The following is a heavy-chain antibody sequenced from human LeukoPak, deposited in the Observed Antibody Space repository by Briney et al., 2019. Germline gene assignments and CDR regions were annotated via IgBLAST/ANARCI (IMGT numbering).Heavy chain of an antibody. V-gene: IGHV4-34*01. CDR2: INHSGST. Sequence: PSETLSLTCAVYGGSFSGYYWSWIRQPPGKGLEWIGEINHSGSTNYNPSLKSRVTISVDTSKNQFSLKLSSVTAADTAVYYCARAKLYSSGWSYFDYWGQGTLVTVSS. J-gene: IGHJ4*02. CDR1: GGSFSGYY. D-gene: IGHD6-19*01. CDR3: ARAKLYSSGWSYFDY.